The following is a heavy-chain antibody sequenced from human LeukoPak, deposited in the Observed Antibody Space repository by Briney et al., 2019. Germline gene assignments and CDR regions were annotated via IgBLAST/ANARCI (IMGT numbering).Heavy chain of an antibody. CDR1: GFTFSSYA. CDR3: ARDSSSYYFDY. J-gene: IGHJ4*02. CDR2: IYTGDTT. D-gene: IGHD6-6*01. V-gene: IGHV3-66*01. Sequence: GGSLRLSCAASGFTFSSYAMSWVRQAPGKGLEWVSIIYTGDTTHYADSLKDRFTISRDDSINTLYLQMNSLRAEDTAVYYCARDSSSYYFDYWGQGTLVTVSS.